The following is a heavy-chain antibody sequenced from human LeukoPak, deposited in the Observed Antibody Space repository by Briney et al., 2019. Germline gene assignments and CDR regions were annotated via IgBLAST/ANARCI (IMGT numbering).Heavy chain of an antibody. CDR2: IYYSGNT. D-gene: IGHD3-22*01. Sequence: SETLSLTCTVSDGSINYYWSWIRQPPGKGLEWIGYIYYSGNTNYNPSLKSRVTISVDTSKNQFSLKLSSVTAADTAVYYCARLVYYYDSSGYYFDYWGQGTLVTVSS. J-gene: IGHJ4*02. V-gene: IGHV4-59*08. CDR3: ARLVYYYDSSGYYFDY. CDR1: DGSINYY.